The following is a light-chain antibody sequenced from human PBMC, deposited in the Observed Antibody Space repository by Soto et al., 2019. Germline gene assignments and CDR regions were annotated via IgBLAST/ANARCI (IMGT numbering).Light chain of an antibody. J-gene: IGKJ4*01. CDR2: DAS. CDR1: QSVSSY. V-gene: IGKV3-11*01. Sequence: EIVLTQSPATLSLSPGERATLSCRASQSVSSYLAWYQQKPGQAPRLLIYDASNRATGIPARFSGSGSGTDFTLTISILEPDDFSVYYCQQRSNWPLALTFGGGTKVDIK. CDR3: QQRSNWPLALT.